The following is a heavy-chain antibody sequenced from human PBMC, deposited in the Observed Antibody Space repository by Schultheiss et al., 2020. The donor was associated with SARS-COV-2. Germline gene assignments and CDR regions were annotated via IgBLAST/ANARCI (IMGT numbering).Heavy chain of an antibody. Sequence: GGSLRLSCTASGFTFGDYAMSWVRQAPGKGLEWVAVISYDGSNKYYADSVKGRFTISRDNARDSLYLQMNSLRAEDTALYYCARHAITTRTVNYWGQGTLVTVSS. CDR1: GFTFGDYA. V-gene: IGHV3-30*04. J-gene: IGHJ4*02. CDR2: ISYDGSNK. D-gene: IGHD1-1*01. CDR3: ARHAITTRTVNY.